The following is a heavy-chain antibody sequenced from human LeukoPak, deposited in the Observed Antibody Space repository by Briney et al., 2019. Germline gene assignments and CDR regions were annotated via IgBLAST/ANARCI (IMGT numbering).Heavy chain of an antibody. CDR2: IYYSGST. V-gene: IGHV4-59*08. D-gene: IGHD1-26*01. J-gene: IGHJ4*02. Sequence: PSETLSLTGTVSGGSISSYYWSWIRQTPGKGLEWIGYIYYSGSTNYNPSLKSRVTISVDTSKNQFSLKLSSVTAADTAVYFCARHGASGSYLYYFDYWGQGTLVTVSS. CDR3: ARHGASGSYLYYFDY. CDR1: GGSISSYY.